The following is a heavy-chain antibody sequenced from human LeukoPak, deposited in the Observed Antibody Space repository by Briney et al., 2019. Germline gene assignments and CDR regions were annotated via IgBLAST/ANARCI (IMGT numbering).Heavy chain of an antibody. J-gene: IGHJ4*02. D-gene: IGHD3-10*01. V-gene: IGHV3-7*01. CDR3: AKSSWGITMVRGVIMPGLNY. Sequence: GGSLRLSCAASGFTLSSYWMSWVRQAPGKGLEWVANIKQDGSEKYYVDSVKGRFTISRDNAKNSLYLQMNSLRAEDTAVYYCAKSSWGITMVRGVIMPGLNYWGQGTLVTVSS. CDR2: IKQDGSEK. CDR1: GFTLSSYW.